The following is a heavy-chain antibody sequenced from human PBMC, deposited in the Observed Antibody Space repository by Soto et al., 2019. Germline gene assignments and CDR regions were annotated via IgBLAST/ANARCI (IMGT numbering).Heavy chain of an antibody. CDR3: ARVRVTPRVVGAIRYFDY. Sequence: QVQLQESGPGLVKPSGTLSLTCAVSGGSISSSNWWSWVRQPPGKGLEWIGEIYHSGSTNYNPSLQSRVTLSVDKSKNQFSLKLSSVTAADTAVYYCARVRVTPRVVGAIRYFDYWGQGTLVTVSS. J-gene: IGHJ4*02. V-gene: IGHV4-4*02. CDR2: IYHSGST. D-gene: IGHD1-26*01. CDR1: GGSISSSNW.